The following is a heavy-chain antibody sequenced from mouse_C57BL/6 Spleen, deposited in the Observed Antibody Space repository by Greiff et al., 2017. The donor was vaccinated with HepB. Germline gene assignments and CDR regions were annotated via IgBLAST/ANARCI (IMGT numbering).Heavy chain of an antibody. CDR3: ARVDYDGYYYAMDY. CDR2: IYPGDGDT. D-gene: IGHD2-4*01. J-gene: IGHJ4*01. CDR1: GYAFSSSW. V-gene: IGHV1-82*01. Sequence: VQLQESGPELVKPGASVKISCKASGYAFSSSWMNWVKQRPGKGLEWIGRIYPGDGDTNYNGKFKGKATLTADKSSSTAYMQRSSLTSEDSAGYLCARVDYDGYYYAMDYWGQGTSVTVSS.